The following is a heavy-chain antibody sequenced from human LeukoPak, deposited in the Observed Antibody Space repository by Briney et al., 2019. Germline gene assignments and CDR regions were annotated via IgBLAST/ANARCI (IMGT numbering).Heavy chain of an antibody. Sequence: GGSLRLSCAASSFTFSSYEMNWVRQAPGKGLEWISYISSSGTTIFYADSVKGRFTISRDNAKNSLYLQMNRLKAEDTALYYCALAVAAIPDHWGQGTLVTVSS. V-gene: IGHV3-48*03. CDR1: SFTFSSYE. CDR3: ALAVAAIPDH. CDR2: ISSSGTTI. J-gene: IGHJ4*02. D-gene: IGHD6-19*01.